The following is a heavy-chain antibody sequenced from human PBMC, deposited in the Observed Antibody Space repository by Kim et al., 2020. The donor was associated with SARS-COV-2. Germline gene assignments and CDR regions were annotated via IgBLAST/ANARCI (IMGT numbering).Heavy chain of an antibody. V-gene: IGHV4-39*07. CDR2: IYYSGST. CDR1: GGSISSSSYY. D-gene: IGHD2-15*01. J-gene: IGHJ5*02. CDR3: ARDCRLVFAVVAATRFDP. Sequence: SETLSLTCTVSGGSISSSSYYWGWIRQPPGKGLEWYGSIYYSGSTYYNPSLKSRVTISVDTSKNQFSLKLSSVTAADTAVYYCARDCRLVFAVVAATRFDPWGQGTLVTVSS.